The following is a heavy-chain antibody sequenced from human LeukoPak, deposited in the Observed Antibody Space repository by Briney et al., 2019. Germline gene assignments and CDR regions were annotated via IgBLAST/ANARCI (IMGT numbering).Heavy chain of an antibody. V-gene: IGHV3-21*01. J-gene: IGHJ4*02. CDR1: GFTFSSYC. CDR2: ITSSCSYI. CDR3: ARGVDSAIDW. Sequence: GGSLRLSCAASGFTFSSYCINWVRQAPGKGLEWVSSITSSCSYIFYADSVKGRFTISRDNAKNSLYLQMNSLRGDDTALYYCARGVDSAIDWWGQGTLVTVSS. D-gene: IGHD3-9*01.